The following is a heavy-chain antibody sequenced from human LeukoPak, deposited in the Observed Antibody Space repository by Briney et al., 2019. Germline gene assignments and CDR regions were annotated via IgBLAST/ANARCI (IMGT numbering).Heavy chain of an antibody. CDR3: ARDRMYDMDV. CDR1: GFTFSSYW. CDR2: IHTDGSST. J-gene: IGHJ6*02. V-gene: IGHV3-74*01. Sequence: GGSLRLSCAASGFTFSSYWMHWVRQAPGKGLVWVSRIHTDGSSTTDADSVKGRFTISRDNAKNTLYLQMSSLRAEDTAVYYCARDRMYDMDVWGQGTTVTVSS.